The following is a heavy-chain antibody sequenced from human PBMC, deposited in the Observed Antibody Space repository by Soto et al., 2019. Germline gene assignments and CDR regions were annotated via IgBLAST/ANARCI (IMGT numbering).Heavy chain of an antibody. Sequence: QVQLVESGGGVVQPGRSLRLSCAASGFTFSSYGMHWVRQAPGKGLEWVAVISYDGSNKYYADSVKGRFTISRDNSKNTLYLQMNSLRAEDTAVYYCAKDRWGSYYDSKGPDYFDYWGQGTLVTVSS. V-gene: IGHV3-30*18. CDR2: ISYDGSNK. D-gene: IGHD3-22*01. CDR3: AKDRWGSYYDSKGPDYFDY. CDR1: GFTFSSYG. J-gene: IGHJ4*02.